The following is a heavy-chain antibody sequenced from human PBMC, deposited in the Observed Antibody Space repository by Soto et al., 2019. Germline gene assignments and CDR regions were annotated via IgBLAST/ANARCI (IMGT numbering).Heavy chain of an antibody. CDR1: GYTFTSYD. D-gene: IGHD2-15*01. Sequence: QVQLVQSGAEVKKPGASVKVSCKASGYTFTSYDINWVRQATGQGIEWMGWMNPNSGNTGYAQKFQGRVTMTRNTSISTAYLELSSLRSEDTAVYYCAREVCSGGSCFRMDVWGQGTTVTVSS. V-gene: IGHV1-8*01. J-gene: IGHJ6*02. CDR3: AREVCSGGSCFRMDV. CDR2: MNPNSGNT.